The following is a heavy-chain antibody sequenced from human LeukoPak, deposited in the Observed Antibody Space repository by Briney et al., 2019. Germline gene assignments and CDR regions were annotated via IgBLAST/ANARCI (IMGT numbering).Heavy chain of an antibody. CDR2: MNPSGDTT. V-gene: IGHV1-46*01. D-gene: IGHD3-9*01. J-gene: IGHJ4*02. CDR3: AKGGALRYFEWFSAY. CDR1: GYNFANYY. Sequence: ASVKVSCKASGYNFANYYMHWVRQAPGHGLEWMGIMNPSGDTTTYAEKFQGRVTMTRDTSTSTVYMELSSLRSEDTAMYYCAKGGALRYFEWFSAYWGQGTLVTVSS.